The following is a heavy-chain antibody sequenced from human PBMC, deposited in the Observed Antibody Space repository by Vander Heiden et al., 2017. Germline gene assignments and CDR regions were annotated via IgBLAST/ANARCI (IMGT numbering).Heavy chain of an antibody. CDR2: IKSKTDGGTT. J-gene: IGHJ5*02. CDR1: GFTFRKAW. V-gene: IGHV3-15*07. CDR3: TKDTVVVAAPPWWFDH. D-gene: IGHD2-15*01. Sequence: EVQLVESGAGLVKPGGSLRLSCAASGFTFRKAWTNCVRQAPGKGLEWVGRIKSKTDGGTTDYAAPVKGRFTISRDDSKNTLYLQMNSLKTEDTAVYYCTKDTVVVAAPPWWFDHWGQGTLVTVSS.